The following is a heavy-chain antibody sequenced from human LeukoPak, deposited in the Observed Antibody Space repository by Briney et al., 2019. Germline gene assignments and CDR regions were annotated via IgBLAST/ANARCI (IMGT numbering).Heavy chain of an antibody. D-gene: IGHD3-22*01. CDR1: GFTFSSYE. V-gene: IGHV3-48*03. CDR2: ISSSGSTI. CDR3: AKDRSSSAYLGAFDI. J-gene: IGHJ3*02. Sequence: PGGSLRLSCAASGFTFSSYEMNWVRQAPGKGLEWVSYISSSGSTIYYADSVKGRFTISRDNAKNSLYLQMNSLRVEDMALYYCAKDRSSSAYLGAFDIWGQGTMVTVSS.